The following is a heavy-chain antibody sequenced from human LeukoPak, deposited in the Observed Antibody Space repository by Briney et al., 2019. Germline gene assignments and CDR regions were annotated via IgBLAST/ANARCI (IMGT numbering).Heavy chain of an antibody. CDR1: GFTFSTNA. CDR2: ISGSGAST. V-gene: IGHV3-23*01. Sequence: GGSLRLSCLTSGFTFSTNAMSWVRQAPGKGLEWISGISGSGASTYYADSVTGRFTISRDNSRNTLYLQMNSLRGDDTAVYYCAKDVGKWESLHFFDYWGQGTLVTVSS. D-gene: IGHD1-26*01. CDR3: AKDVGKWESLHFFDY. J-gene: IGHJ4*02.